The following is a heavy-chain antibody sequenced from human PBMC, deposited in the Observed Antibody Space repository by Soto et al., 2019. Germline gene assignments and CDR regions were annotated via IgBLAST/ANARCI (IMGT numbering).Heavy chain of an antibody. J-gene: IGHJ1*01. CDR2: IIPIFGTA. D-gene: IGHD2-15*01. Sequence: SVKVSCKASGGTFSSYAISWVRQAPGQGLEWMGGIIPIFGTANYAQKFQGRVTITADESTSTAYKELSSLRSEDTAVYYCARALPKGYCSGGSCYEVSEYFQHWGQGTLVTVSS. CDR1: GGTFSSYA. CDR3: ARALPKGYCSGGSCYEVSEYFQH. V-gene: IGHV1-69*13.